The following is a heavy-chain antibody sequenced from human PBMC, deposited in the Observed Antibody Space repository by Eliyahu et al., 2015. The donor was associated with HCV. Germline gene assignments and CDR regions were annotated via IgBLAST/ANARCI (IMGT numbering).Heavy chain of an antibody. D-gene: IGHD3-10*01. J-gene: IGHJ6*03. CDR3: TXGAPGGFDYYLXV. V-gene: IGHV3-15*01. Sequence: VRQAPGKGLEWIGRIKSKTDGGTTDYAAPVKGRFTISRDDSKSTLYLRMNSLXTEDTAVYYCTXGAPGGFDYYLXVWGQGTTVTVSS. CDR2: IKSKTDGGTT.